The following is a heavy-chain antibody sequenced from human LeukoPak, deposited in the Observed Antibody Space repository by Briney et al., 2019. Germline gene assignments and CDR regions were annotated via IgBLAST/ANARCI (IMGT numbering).Heavy chain of an antibody. CDR3: ASISGDPAAGRFLDD. V-gene: IGHV5-51*01. D-gene: IGHD3-10*01. Sequence: GESLKISCKGSGYSFTSYWIGWVRQMPGKGLEWMGIIYPGDSDTRYSPSFQGQVTISADKSISTAYLQWSSLKASDTAMYYCASISGDPAAGRFLDDWGQGTTVTVSS. J-gene: IGHJ6*02. CDR1: GYSFTSYW. CDR2: IYPGDSDT.